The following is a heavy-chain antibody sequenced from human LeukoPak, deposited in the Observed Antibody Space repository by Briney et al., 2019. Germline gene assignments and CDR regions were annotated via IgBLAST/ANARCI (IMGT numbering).Heavy chain of an antibody. V-gene: IGHV1-18*01. CDR2: ISAYNGNT. D-gene: IGHD3-22*01. Sequence: ASVKVSCKASGYTFTSYGISWVRQAPGQGLEWMGWISAYNGNTNYAQTLQDRVTMTTDTSTSTAYMELRSLRSDDTAVYYCARDYYDTSNYRYDVFDIWGQGTVLTVSS. CDR1: GYTFTSYG. J-gene: IGHJ3*02. CDR3: ARDYYDTSNYRYDVFDI.